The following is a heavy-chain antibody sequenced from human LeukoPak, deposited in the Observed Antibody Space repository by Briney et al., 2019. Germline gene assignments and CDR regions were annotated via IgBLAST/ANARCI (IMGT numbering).Heavy chain of an antibody. CDR1: GFTFSDYY. CDR3: ARDRGSSSWYNWFDP. J-gene: IGHJ5*02. Sequence: PGGSLRLSCAASGFTFSDYYMSWIRQAPGKELEWVSYISSSGSTIYYADSVKGRFTISRDNAKNSLYLQMNSLRAEDTAVYYCARDRGSSSWYNWFDPWGQGTLVTVSS. CDR2: ISSSGSTI. V-gene: IGHV3-11*01. D-gene: IGHD6-13*01.